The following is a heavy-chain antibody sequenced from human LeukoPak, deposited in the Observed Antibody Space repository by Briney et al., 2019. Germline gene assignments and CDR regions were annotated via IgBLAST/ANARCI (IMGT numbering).Heavy chain of an antibody. J-gene: IGHJ4*02. CDR3: ARGPFGGVTPGFDY. V-gene: IGHV4-39*01. CDR1: GGSVSSSSYY. Sequence: SETLSLTCTVSGGSVSSSSYYWGWIRQPPGKGLEWVGCIYNSGSTYYDPSLKSRVTISVDTSKNQVSLKVNSVTAADTAVYYCARGPFGGVTPGFDYWGLGTLVTISS. CDR2: IYNSGST. D-gene: IGHD3-16*01.